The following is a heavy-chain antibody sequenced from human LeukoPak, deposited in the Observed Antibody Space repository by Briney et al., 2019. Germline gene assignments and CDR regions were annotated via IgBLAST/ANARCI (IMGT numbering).Heavy chain of an antibody. D-gene: IGHD6-13*01. CDR1: GFTFRSYD. Sequence: GGSLRLSCAASGFTFRSYDMHWVRQATGKGLEWVSGIGTAGEIYYPGSVKGRFPISRENAKNSLYLQMNSLRAGDTAVYYCARAAYSSTWYSRYFDLWGRGTLVTVSS. J-gene: IGHJ2*01. V-gene: IGHV3-13*01. CDR3: ARAAYSSTWYSRYFDL. CDR2: IGTAGEI.